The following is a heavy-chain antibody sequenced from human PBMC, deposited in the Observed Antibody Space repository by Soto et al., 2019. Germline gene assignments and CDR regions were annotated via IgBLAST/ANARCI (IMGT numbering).Heavy chain of an antibody. CDR3: ARGGLLLDY. V-gene: IGHV3-33*01. J-gene: IGHJ4*02. CDR2: IWYDGTNK. D-gene: IGHD2-21*01. Sequence: QVQLVESGGGVVQPGRSLRLSCAASGFTFSSYGMHWVRQAPGKGLEWVAVIWYDGTNKNYADSVKGRFTISGDNSKNTLYLQMNSLRAEDTAVYYCARGGLLLDYWGQGTLVTVSS. CDR1: GFTFSSYG.